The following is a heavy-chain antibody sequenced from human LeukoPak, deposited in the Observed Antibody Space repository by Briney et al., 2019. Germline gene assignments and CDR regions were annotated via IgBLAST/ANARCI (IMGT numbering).Heavy chain of an antibody. CDR2: IGTTGDT. J-gene: IGHJ3*02. Sequence: PGGSLRLSCAASGFXFSSYDMHWVRQATGKGLEWVSGIGTTGDTYYPGSVKGRFTISRENAKNSLYLQMNSLRAGDTAVYYCARGLYYYDSSGYYGDTFDIWGQGTMVTVSS. CDR3: ARGLYYYDSSGYYGDTFDI. D-gene: IGHD3-22*01. V-gene: IGHV3-13*04. CDR1: GFXFSSYD.